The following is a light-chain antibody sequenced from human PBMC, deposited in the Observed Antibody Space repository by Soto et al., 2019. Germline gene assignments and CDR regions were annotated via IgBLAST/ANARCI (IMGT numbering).Light chain of an antibody. CDR3: AAWDDSLSVLV. CDR1: SSNIGSNY. CDR2: RND. Sequence: QSVLTQPPSASGTPGQRVTISCSGRSSNIGSNYVYWYQQLPGTAPKLLIYRNDRRPSGVPDRFSGSKSGTSASLAISGLRSEDEADYYCAAWDDSLSVLVFGGGTQLTVL. V-gene: IGLV1-47*01. J-gene: IGLJ3*02.